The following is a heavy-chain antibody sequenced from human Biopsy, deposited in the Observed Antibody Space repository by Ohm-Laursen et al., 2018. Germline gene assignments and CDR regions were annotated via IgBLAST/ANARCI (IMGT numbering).Heavy chain of an antibody. D-gene: IGHD6-19*01. CDR3: ARTPGKAVAGRFLDL. V-gene: IGHV4-4*07. CDR1: GGSITTYY. J-gene: IGHJ2*01. Sequence: SDTLSLTCTVSGGSITTYYRSWIRQPAGETLEWIGRIYSSGGSSYNPSLKSRISMSMDTSNNQFSLTLTSVTAADTAVYYCARTPGKAVAGRFLDLWGRGTLVTVSS. CDR2: IYSSGGS.